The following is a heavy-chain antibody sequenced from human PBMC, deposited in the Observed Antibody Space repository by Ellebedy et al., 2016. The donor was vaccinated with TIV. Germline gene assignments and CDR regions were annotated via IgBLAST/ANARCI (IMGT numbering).Heavy chain of an antibody. Sequence: GASVKVSCKASGYTFTSYYMHWVRQAPGQGLEWMGIINPSGGSISYAQKFQGRVTMTRDTSTSTVYMELSSLRSEDTAVYYCARDGRTVVNDYYYGMDVWGQGTTVTVSS. J-gene: IGHJ6*02. V-gene: IGHV1-46*01. CDR1: GYTFTSYY. CDR2: INPSGGSI. D-gene: IGHD4-23*01. CDR3: ARDGRTVVNDYYYGMDV.